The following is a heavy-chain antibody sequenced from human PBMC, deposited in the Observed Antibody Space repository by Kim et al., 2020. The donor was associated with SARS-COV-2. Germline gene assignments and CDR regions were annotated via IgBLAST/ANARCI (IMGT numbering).Heavy chain of an antibody. V-gene: IGHV3-23*01. D-gene: IGHD3-3*01. Sequence: RFTISRDNSKNTLYRQMNSLRAEDTAVYYCAKGLLRFLEWLLYPYAFDIWGQGTMVTVSS. J-gene: IGHJ3*02. CDR3: AKGLLRFLEWLLYPYAFDI.